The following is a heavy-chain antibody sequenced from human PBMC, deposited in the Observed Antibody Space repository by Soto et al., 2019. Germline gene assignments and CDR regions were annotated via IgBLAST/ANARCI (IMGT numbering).Heavy chain of an antibody. CDR1: GGSISSSNW. CDR3: ARGIRPSSGWYYYYGMDV. D-gene: IGHD6-19*01. V-gene: IGHV4-4*02. CDR2: IYHSGST. Sequence: SETLSLTCAVSGGSISSSNWWSWVRQPPGKGLEWIGEIYHSGSTNYNPSLKSRVTISVDTSKNQFSLKLSSVTAADTAVYYCARGIRPSSGWYYYYGMDVWGQGTTVTVSS. J-gene: IGHJ6*02.